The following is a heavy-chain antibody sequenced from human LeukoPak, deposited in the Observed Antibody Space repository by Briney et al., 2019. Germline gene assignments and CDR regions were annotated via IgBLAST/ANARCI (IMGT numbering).Heavy chain of an antibody. V-gene: IGHV4-39*02. J-gene: IGHJ4*02. CDR3: ARDCSGGSCYWGYFDY. D-gene: IGHD2-15*01. Sequence: SETLSLTCTVSGGSISSSSYYWAWIRQPPGKGLEWIGRIYYSGSTYYNPSLKSRVTISVDTSKNHFSLKLCSVTAADTAVCYCARDCSGGSCYWGYFDYCGQGTLVTASS. CDR1: GGSISSSSYY. CDR2: IYYSGST.